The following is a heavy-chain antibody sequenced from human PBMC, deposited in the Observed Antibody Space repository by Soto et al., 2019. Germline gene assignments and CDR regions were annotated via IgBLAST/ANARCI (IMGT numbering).Heavy chain of an antibody. Sequence: QVQLQESGPGLVKPSQTLSLTCTVSGGSISSGGYYWSWIRQHPGKGLEWIGYIYYSGSTYYNPSLQSRVTISIDKSKNPFSMKLRYVPATDTAVYYCAREPSIWGQGTLVTVSS. CDR1: GGSISSGGYY. J-gene: IGHJ4*02. V-gene: IGHV4-31*03. CDR3: AREPSI. CDR2: IYYSGST.